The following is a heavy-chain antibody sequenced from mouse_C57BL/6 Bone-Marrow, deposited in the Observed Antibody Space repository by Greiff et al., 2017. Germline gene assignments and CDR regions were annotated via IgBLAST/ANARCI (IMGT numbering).Heavy chain of an antibody. D-gene: IGHD2-2*01. CDR3: ARSSMVKDYAMDY. Sequence: QVQLKESGAELVMPGASVKLSCKASGYTFTSYWMHWVKQRPGQGLEWIGEIDPSDSYTNYNQKFKGKSTLTVDKSSSTAYMQLSSLTSEDSAVYYCARSSMVKDYAMDYWGQGTSVTVSS. V-gene: IGHV1-69*01. CDR1: GYTFTSYW. CDR2: IDPSDSYT. J-gene: IGHJ4*01.